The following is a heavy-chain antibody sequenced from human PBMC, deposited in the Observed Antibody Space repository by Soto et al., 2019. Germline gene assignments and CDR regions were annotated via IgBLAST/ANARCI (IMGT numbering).Heavy chain of an antibody. CDR3: ARGSMIVVVIDEDAFDI. V-gene: IGHV3-23*01. Sequence: GGSLRLSCAASGFTFSSYAMSWVRQAPGKGLEWVSAISGSGGSTYYADSVKGRFTISRDNSKNTLYLQMNSLRAEDTAVYYCARGSMIVVVIDEDAFDIWGQGTMVTVSS. CDR1: GFTFSSYA. D-gene: IGHD3-22*01. CDR2: ISGSGGST. J-gene: IGHJ3*02.